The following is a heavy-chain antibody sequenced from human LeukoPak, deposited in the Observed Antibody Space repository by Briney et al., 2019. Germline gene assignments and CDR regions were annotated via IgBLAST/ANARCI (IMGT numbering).Heavy chain of an antibody. Sequence: GASVKVSCKASGGTFSSYAISWVRQAPGQGLEWMGGIIPIFGTANYAQKFQGRVTITADESTSTAYMELSSLRSEDTAVNYCARGPLPWFDPWGQGTLVTVSS. J-gene: IGHJ5*02. V-gene: IGHV1-69*13. CDR2: IIPIFGTA. CDR3: ARGPLPWFDP. CDR1: GGTFSSYA.